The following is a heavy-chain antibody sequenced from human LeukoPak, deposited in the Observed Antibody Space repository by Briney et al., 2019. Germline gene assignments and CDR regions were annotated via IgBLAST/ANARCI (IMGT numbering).Heavy chain of an antibody. D-gene: IGHD5-18*01. CDR3: ARENDRYGRIDY. V-gene: IGHV4-59*01. CDR1: GGSIRSYY. J-gene: IGHJ4*02. Sequence: PSETLSLTCTVSGGSIRSYYWSWIRQPPGKGLEWIGYIYYSGSTNYNPSLKSRVTISIDTSKNQFSLRLSSVTAADTAVYYCARENDRYGRIDYWGQGTQVTVSS. CDR2: IYYSGST.